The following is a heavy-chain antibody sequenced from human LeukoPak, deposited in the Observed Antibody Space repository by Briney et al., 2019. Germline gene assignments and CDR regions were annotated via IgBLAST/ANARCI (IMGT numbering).Heavy chain of an antibody. CDR2: MNPNSGNT. CDR3: AIANWGAFDY. V-gene: IGHV1-8*02. CDR1: GGTFSSYA. Sequence: ASVKVSCKASGGTFSSYAISWVRQAPGQGLEWMGWMNPNSGNTGYAQKFQGRVTMTRNTSISTAYMELSSLRSEDTAVYYCAIANWGAFDYWGQGTLVTVSS. D-gene: IGHD7-27*01. J-gene: IGHJ4*02.